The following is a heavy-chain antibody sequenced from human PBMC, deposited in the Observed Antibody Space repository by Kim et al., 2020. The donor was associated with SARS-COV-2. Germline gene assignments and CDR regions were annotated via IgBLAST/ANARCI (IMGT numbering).Heavy chain of an antibody. J-gene: IGHJ5*02. CDR2: IYYSGST. Sequence: SETLSLTCTVSGGSISSGGYYWSWIRQHPGKGLEWIGYIYYSGSTYYNPSLKSRVTISVDTSKNQFSLKLSSVTAADTAVYYCARVRTLTGWRGSFWFDPWGQGTLVTVSS. CDR1: GGSISSGGYY. V-gene: IGHV4-31*03. CDR3: ARVRTLTGWRGSFWFDP. D-gene: IGHD3-3*01.